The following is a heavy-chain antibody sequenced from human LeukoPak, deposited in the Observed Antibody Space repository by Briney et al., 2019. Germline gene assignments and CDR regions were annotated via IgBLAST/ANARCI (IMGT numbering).Heavy chain of an antibody. CDR3: ARGGHSSGYYFPLDY. D-gene: IGHD3-22*01. Sequence: ASVKVSCKASGGTFSSYAISWVRQAPGQGPEWMGGIIPIFGTANYAQKFQGRVTITADESTSTAYMELSSLRSEDTAVYYCARGGHSSGYYFPLDYWGQGTLVTVSS. J-gene: IGHJ4*02. V-gene: IGHV1-69*13. CDR2: IIPIFGTA. CDR1: GGTFSSYA.